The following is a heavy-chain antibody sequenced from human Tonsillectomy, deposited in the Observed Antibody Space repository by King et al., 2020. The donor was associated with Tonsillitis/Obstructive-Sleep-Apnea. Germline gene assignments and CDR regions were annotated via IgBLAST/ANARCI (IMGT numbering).Heavy chain of an antibody. CDR2: INPNSGGT. J-gene: IGHJ4*02. Sequence: QLVESGAEVKKPGASVKVSCKASGYTFIGYYMYWVRQAPGQGLEWVGRINPNSGGTNYAQKFQGRVTMTRDTSISTAYMELSRLRSDDTAVYYCARVVPNYGDFFDYWGQGTLVTVSS. D-gene: IGHD4-17*01. V-gene: IGHV1-2*06. CDR3: ARVVPNYGDFFDY. CDR1: GYTFIGYY.